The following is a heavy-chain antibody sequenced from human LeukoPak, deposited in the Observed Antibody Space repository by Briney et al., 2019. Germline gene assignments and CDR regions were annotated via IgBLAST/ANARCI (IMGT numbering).Heavy chain of an antibody. CDR3: ARDARTVGITMIVVGFDY. V-gene: IGHV3-30*04. CDR2: ISYDGSNK. CDR1: GFTFSGYA. J-gene: IGHJ4*02. Sequence: GSLRLSCAASGFTFSGYAMYWVRQSPGKGLEWVAVISYDGSNKYYADSVKGRFTISRDNSKNALYLQMNSLRAEDTAVYYCARDARTVGITMIVVGFDYWGQGTLVTVSS. D-gene: IGHD3-22*01.